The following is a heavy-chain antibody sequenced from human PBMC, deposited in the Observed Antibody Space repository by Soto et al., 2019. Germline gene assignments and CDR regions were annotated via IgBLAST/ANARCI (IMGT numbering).Heavy chain of an antibody. CDR2: IVPTLRIT. J-gene: IGHJ5*02. Sequence: QVQLVQSGAEVKKPGASLRVSCETSGGTSTIYTITWVRQAPGQGLQWMGRIVPTLRITNYAQEFQGRLTITDDSPARTAHIELTSLTSEPTAVYYFATDKSGAGRVGVHSWGQGTVVTVSS. D-gene: IGHD1-26*01. CDR3: ATDKSGAGRVGVHS. CDR1: GGTSTIYT. V-gene: IGHV1-69*08.